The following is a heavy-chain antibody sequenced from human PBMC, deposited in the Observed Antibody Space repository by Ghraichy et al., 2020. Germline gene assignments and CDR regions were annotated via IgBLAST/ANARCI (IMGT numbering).Heavy chain of an antibody. Sequence: SETLSLTCTVSGGSISSSSYYWGWIRQPPGKGLEWIGSIYYSGSTYYNPSLKSRVTISVDTSKNQFSLKLSSVTAADTAVYYCARHGIVVPAAIGWFDPWGQGTLVTVSS. J-gene: IGHJ5*02. CDR1: GGSISSSSYY. CDR2: IYYSGST. V-gene: IGHV4-39*01. CDR3: ARHGIVVPAAIGWFDP. D-gene: IGHD2-2*01.